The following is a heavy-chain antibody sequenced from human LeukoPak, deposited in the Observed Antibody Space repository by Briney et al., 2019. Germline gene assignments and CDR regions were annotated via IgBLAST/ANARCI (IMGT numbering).Heavy chain of an antibody. CDR3: AREGYDFWKIFDY. V-gene: IGHV4-38-2*02. CDR2: IYHSGST. CDR1: GYSISSGYY. Sequence: SETLSLTCTVSGYSISSGYYWGWIRQPPGKGLEWIGSIYHSGSTYYNPSLKSRVTISVDTSKNQFSLKLSSVTAADTAVYYCAREGYDFWKIFDYWGQGTLVTVSS. J-gene: IGHJ4*02. D-gene: IGHD3-3*01.